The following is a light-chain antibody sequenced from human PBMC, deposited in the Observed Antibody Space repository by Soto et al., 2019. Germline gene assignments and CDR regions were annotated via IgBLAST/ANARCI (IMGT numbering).Light chain of an antibody. CDR2: GAS. CDR1: QSVTSN. V-gene: IGKV3-15*01. CDR3: QHYGYSQWT. J-gene: IGKJ1*01. Sequence: EIVMTQSPATLSVSPGERATLSCRASQSVTSNLAWYQQKPGQAPRLLIYGASTRATGIPARFSGSGSGTDFTLTISRLEREDSAVYFCQHYGYSQWTFGQGTKVDIK.